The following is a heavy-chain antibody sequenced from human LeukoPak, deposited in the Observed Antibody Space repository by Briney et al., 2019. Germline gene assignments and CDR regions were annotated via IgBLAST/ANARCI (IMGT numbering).Heavy chain of an antibody. CDR3: ARSSSSNYYFDY. J-gene: IGHJ4*02. Sequence: GGSLRLSCAASGFTFSSYGMHWVRQAPGKGLEWVAVIWYDGSNKYYADSVKGRFTISRDNSKNTLYLQMNSLRAEDTAVYYCARSSSSNYYFDYWGQGTLVTVSS. CDR1: GFTFSSYG. CDR2: IWYDGSNK. D-gene: IGHD6-6*01. V-gene: IGHV3-33*01.